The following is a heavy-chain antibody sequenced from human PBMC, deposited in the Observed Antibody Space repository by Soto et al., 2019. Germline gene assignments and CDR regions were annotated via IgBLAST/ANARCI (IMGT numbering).Heavy chain of an antibody. J-gene: IGHJ4*02. CDR1: GFTFSNAW. Sequence: EVQLVESGGGLVKPGGSLRLSCAASGFTFSNAWMSWVRQAPGKGLEWVGRIKSKTDGGTTDYAAPVKGRFTISRDYSNNTLYLQINSLKPEDTALYYCTPGTPPVDYWGQGTLVTVSS. V-gene: IGHV3-15*01. CDR3: TPGTPPVDY. CDR2: IKSKTDGGTT.